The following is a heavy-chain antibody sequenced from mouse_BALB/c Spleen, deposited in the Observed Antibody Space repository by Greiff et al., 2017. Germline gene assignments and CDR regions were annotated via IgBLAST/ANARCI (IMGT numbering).Heavy chain of an antibody. CDR2: IWGGGST. D-gene: IGHD1-2*01. CDR3: AKQGGYYGSYWYFDV. V-gene: IGHV2-6-5*01. Sequence: VKLMESGPGLVAPSQSLSITCTVSGFSLTDYGVSWIRQPPGKGLEWLGVIWGGGSTYYNSALKSRLSISKDNSKSQVFLKMNSLQTDDTAMYYCAKQGGYYGSYWYFDVWGAGTTVTVSS. CDR1: GFSLTDYG. J-gene: IGHJ1*01.